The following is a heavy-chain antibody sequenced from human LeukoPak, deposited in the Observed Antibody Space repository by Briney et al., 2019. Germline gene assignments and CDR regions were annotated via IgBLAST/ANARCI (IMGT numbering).Heavy chain of an antibody. CDR3: ARSELLWFGGVNSGFDY. CDR2: IHHSGST. D-gene: IGHD3-10*01. Sequence: PSETLSLTCTVSGYSISSDYYWGWIRQPPGKGLEWIGSIHHSGSTYYNPSLKSRVTIFVDTSKNQFSLKLSSVTAADTAVYYCARSELLWFGGVNSGFDYWGQGTLVTVSS. V-gene: IGHV4-38-2*02. CDR1: GYSISSDYY. J-gene: IGHJ4*02.